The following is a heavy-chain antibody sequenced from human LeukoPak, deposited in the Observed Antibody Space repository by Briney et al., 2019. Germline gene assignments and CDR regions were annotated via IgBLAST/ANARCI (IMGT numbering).Heavy chain of an antibody. D-gene: IGHD3-22*01. CDR1: GGSISSGSYY. Sequence: SETLSLTCTVSGGSISSGSYYWSWIRQPAGKGLEWIGRIYTSGSTNYNPSLKSRVTISVDTSKNQFSLKLSSVTAADTAVYYCARDRRYYDSSVPGGFRAFDIWGQGTMVTVSS. CDR3: ARDRRYYDSSVPGGFRAFDI. J-gene: IGHJ3*02. V-gene: IGHV4-61*02. CDR2: IYTSGST.